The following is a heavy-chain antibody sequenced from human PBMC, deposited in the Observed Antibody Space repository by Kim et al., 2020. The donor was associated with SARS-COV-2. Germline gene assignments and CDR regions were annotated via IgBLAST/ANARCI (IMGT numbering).Heavy chain of an antibody. V-gene: IGHV3-66*01. Sequence: GGSLRLSCAASGFTVSSTYMSWVRQAPGKGLEWDSVIYSGGSTYYADSVKGRFTISRDNSKNTLYLQMNSLRAEDTAVCYCARGGVYGDYYYYYGMDVWGQGTTVTVSS. CDR2: IYSGGST. CDR1: GFTVSSTY. D-gene: IGHD4-17*01. CDR3: ARGGVYGDYYYYYGMDV. J-gene: IGHJ6*02.